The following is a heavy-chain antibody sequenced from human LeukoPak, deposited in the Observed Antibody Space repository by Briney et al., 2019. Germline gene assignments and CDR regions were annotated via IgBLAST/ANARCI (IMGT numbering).Heavy chain of an antibody. Sequence: PGGSLRLSCEASGFTSNGFMFDDFGMSWFRQGPGKGLEWVSGIDWIGANTGYADSVKGRFTISRDNGKNFLYLQMNSLRDEDTALYYCARDVAATTVAAGAFDPWGQGTLVIVTS. D-gene: IGHD2-15*01. CDR3: ARDVAATTVAAGAFDP. J-gene: IGHJ5*02. CDR1: GFTSNGFMFDDFG. V-gene: IGHV3-20*04. CDR2: IDWIGANT.